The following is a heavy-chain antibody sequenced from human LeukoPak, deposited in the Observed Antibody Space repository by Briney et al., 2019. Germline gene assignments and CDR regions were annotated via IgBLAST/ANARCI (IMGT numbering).Heavy chain of an antibody. CDR2: INHSGST. V-gene: IGHV4-34*01. J-gene: IGHJ1*01. CDR1: GGSSTGYY. Sequence: PETLCLTCAVYGGSSTGYYWSWIRQPPGEGREWIGEINHSGSTNSNPSPKRRVTISVDTSKNQFSLKLSSVTAADTAVYYCARRRAAAAGTAEYFQHWGQGTLVTVSS. D-gene: IGHD6-13*01. CDR3: ARRRAAAAGTAEYFQH.